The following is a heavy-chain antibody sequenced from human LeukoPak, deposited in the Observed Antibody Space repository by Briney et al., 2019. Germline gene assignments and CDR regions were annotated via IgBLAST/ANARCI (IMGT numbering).Heavy chain of an antibody. CDR3: ARHGVDAVVVAATNYYYGMDV. J-gene: IGHJ6*02. CDR2: IYYSGST. D-gene: IGHD2-15*01. V-gene: IGHV4-59*08. Sequence: SETLSLTCTVSGGSISSYYWSWIRQPPGKGLEWIGHIYYSGSTNYNPSLKSRVTISVDTSKNQFSLKLSSVTAADTAVYYCARHGVDAVVVAATNYYYGMDVWGQGTTVTVSS. CDR1: GGSISSYY.